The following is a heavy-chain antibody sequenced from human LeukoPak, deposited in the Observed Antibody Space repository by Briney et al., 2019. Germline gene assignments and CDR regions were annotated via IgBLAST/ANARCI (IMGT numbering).Heavy chain of an antibody. CDR1: GYTFTGYY. CDR2: INPNSGGT. CDR3: ARDVGHGDKRREYYFDY. D-gene: IGHD4-17*01. J-gene: IGHJ4*02. V-gene: IGHV1-2*02. Sequence: ASVKVSCKASGYTFTGYYMHWVRQAPGQGLEWMGWINPNSGGTNYAQKFQGRVTMTRDTSISTAYMELSRLRSDDTAVYYCARDVGHGDKRREYYFDYWGQGTLVTVSS.